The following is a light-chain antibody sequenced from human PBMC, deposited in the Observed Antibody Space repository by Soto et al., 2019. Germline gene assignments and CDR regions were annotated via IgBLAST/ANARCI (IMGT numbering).Light chain of an antibody. CDR1: QTVLCSSNNKNY. CDR3: QQFLSTPLT. V-gene: IGKV4-1*01. CDR2: WAS. Sequence: DIVMTQSPDSLAVSLGERATINCKSSQTVLCSSNNKNYLAWYQQQPGQPPKLLISWASTRESGVPDRFSGSGSGTDFTLTISSLQAEDVAIYYCQQFLSTPLTFGGGTNVEIK. J-gene: IGKJ4*01.